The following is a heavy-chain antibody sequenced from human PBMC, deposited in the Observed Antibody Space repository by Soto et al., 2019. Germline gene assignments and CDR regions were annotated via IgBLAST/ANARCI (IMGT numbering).Heavy chain of an antibody. CDR2: IKSKTDGGTT. Sequence: EVQLVESGGGLVKPGGSLRLSCAASGFTFSNAWMNWVRQAPGKGLEWVGRIKSKTDGGTTDYAAPVKGRFTISRDDSKSTLYLQMNSLKTEDTAVYYCTTGVDGYCSGGSCYSNDYWGQGTLVTVSS. CDR3: TTGVDGYCSGGSCYSNDY. D-gene: IGHD2-15*01. J-gene: IGHJ4*02. CDR1: GFTFSNAW. V-gene: IGHV3-15*07.